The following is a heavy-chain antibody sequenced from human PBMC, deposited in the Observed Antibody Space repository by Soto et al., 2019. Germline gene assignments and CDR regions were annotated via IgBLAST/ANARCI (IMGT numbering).Heavy chain of an antibody. V-gene: IGHV4-28*01. CDR3: ARREIQGPIDY. J-gene: IGHJ4*02. D-gene: IGHD1-26*01. CDR1: GYSISSSNW. Sequence: QVQLQESGPGLVKPSDTLSLTCAVSGYSISSSNWWGWIRQPQGRDWGGLGTSNPSLKSRVTMSVDTSKNQFSLKLTSVTAVDTAVYYCARREIQGPIDYWGQGTLVTVSS. CDR2: S.